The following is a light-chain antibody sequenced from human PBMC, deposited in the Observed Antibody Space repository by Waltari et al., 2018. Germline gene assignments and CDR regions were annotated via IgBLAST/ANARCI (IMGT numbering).Light chain of an antibody. CDR1: QSISNY. CDR3: HQRSDWGT. CDR2: DTS. V-gene: IGKV3-11*01. J-gene: IGKJ4*01. Sequence: EIVLTQSPATLSLPPGERATLSCRASQSISNYLAWYQQKRGQAPRLLLYDTSNRATGIPARFSGSGSGTEFTLTISSLEPEDFAVYYCHQRSDWGTFGGGTKVEI.